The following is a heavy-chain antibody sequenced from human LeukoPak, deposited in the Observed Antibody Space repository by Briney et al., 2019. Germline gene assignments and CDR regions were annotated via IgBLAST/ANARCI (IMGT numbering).Heavy chain of an antibody. J-gene: IGHJ3*02. Sequence: SETLSLTCTVSGGSISSGSYYWRWIRQPAGKGLEWIGRIYTSGSTNYNPSLKSRVTISVDTSKNQFSLKLSSVTAADTAVYYCAREQRRYCSSTSCYAFDIWGQGTMVTVSS. D-gene: IGHD2-2*01. V-gene: IGHV4-61*02. CDR3: AREQRRYCSSTSCYAFDI. CDR1: GGSISSGSYY. CDR2: IYTSGST.